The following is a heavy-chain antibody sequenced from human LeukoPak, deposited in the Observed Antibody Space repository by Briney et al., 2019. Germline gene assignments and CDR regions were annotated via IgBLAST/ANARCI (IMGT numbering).Heavy chain of an antibody. D-gene: IGHD3-3*01. CDR3: AREHYDFWSGYYSKGWFDP. Sequence: VASVRLSCKASGVTFSSYAISWVRQAPGQGLEWMGGIIPIFGTANYAQKFQGRVTITADESTSTAYMELSSLRSEDTAVYYCAREHYDFWSGYYSKGWFDPWGQGTLVTVSS. CDR2: IIPIFGTA. CDR1: GVTFSSYA. V-gene: IGHV1-69*01. J-gene: IGHJ5*02.